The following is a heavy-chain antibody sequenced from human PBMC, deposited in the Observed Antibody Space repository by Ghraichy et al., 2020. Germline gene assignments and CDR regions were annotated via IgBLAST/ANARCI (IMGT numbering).Heavy chain of an antibody. CDR3: ARSVYGIMIKYFDL. D-gene: IGHD3-16*01. J-gene: IGHJ4*02. CDR2: IYSDGRA. CDR1: GFTVGSNY. Sequence: LSLTCVASGFTVGSNYISWVRQTPGKGLEWISIIYSDGRAEYADSAKGRFTISRDSSKNTLFLQMDSLRAEDTAVYYCARSVYGIMIKYFDLWGQGTLVTVSS. V-gene: IGHV3-66*01.